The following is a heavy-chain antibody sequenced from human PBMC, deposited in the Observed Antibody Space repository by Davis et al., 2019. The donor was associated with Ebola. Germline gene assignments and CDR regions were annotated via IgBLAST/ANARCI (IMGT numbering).Heavy chain of an antibody. CDR1: GGSFSGYY. CDR2: INHSGST. CDR3: ARSLGSYYALMDY. Sequence: MPSETLSLTCAVYGGSFSGYYWSWIRQPPGKGLEWIGEINHSGSTNYNPSLKSRVTISVDTSKNQFSLKLSSVTAADTAVYYCARSLGSYYALMDYWGQGTLVTVSS. J-gene: IGHJ4*02. D-gene: IGHD1-26*01. V-gene: IGHV4-34*01.